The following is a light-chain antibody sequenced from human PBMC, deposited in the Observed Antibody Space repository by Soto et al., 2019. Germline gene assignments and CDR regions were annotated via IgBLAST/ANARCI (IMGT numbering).Light chain of an antibody. CDR2: SNT. J-gene: IGLJ2*01. CDR3: AAWDDSLNGVV. Sequence: QSVLTQPPSASGTPGQTMAISCSGGSYNIGSHTVNWYQQLPGTAPRLLIYSNTQRPSGVPDRFSGSKSGTSASLAISGLQSEYEGDYYCAAWDDSLNGVVFGGGTKLTVL. CDR1: SYNIGSHT. V-gene: IGLV1-44*01.